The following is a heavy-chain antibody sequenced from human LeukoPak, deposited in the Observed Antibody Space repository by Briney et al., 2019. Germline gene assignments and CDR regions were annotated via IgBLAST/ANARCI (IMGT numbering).Heavy chain of an antibody. D-gene: IGHD4-17*01. Sequence: GGSLRLSCAASGFAFSDYAFSWVRQAPGKGLEWVSTISGGGDYTRYAESVQGRFTVSRDKSKSTVYLQMTSLSVEDTAVYYCAKDKRGGSDYVYFDYWGQGTLVTVSS. CDR2: ISGGGDYT. V-gene: IGHV3-23*01. J-gene: IGHJ4*02. CDR1: GFAFSDYA. CDR3: AKDKRGGSDYVYFDY.